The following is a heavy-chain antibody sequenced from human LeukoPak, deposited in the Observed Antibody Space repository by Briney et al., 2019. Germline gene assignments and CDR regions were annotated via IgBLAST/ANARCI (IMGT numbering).Heavy chain of an antibody. J-gene: IGHJ6*03. CDR1: GYTFTGYY. CDR2: INPNSGGT. CDR3: ARESPTYYYDSSGNMDV. Sequence: ASVKVSCKASGYTFTGYYMHWVRQAPGQGLEWMGWINPNSGGTNYAQKFQGRVTMTRDTSISTAYMELSRLRSDDTAVYYCARESPTYYYDSSGNMDVWGKGTTVTVPS. D-gene: IGHD3-22*01. V-gene: IGHV1-2*02.